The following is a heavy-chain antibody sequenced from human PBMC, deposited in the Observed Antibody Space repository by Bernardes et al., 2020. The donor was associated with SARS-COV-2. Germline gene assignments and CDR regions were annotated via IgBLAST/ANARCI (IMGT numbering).Heavy chain of an antibody. CDR2: FDPEDGET. V-gene: IGHV1-24*01. CDR3: AVTVTYYYGSGSPSRAFDI. CDR1: GYTLTELS. D-gene: IGHD3-10*01. Sequence: ASVKVSCKVSGYTLTELSMHWVRQAPGKGLEWMGGFDPEDGETIYAQKFQGRVTMTEDTSTDTAYMELSSLRSEDTAVYYCAVTVTYYYGSGSPSRAFDIWGQGTMVTVSS. J-gene: IGHJ3*02.